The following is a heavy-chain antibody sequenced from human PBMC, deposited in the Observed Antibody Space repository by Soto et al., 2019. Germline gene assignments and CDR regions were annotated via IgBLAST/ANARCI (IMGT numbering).Heavy chain of an antibody. V-gene: IGHV4-39*01. J-gene: IGHJ6*02. CDR1: GGSISSSSYY. CDR3: ARHLGTVLIQGSYGTDV. CDR2: IYYSGST. D-gene: IGHD5-18*01. Sequence: QMQLKESGPGLVKPSETLSLTCTVSGGSISSSSYYWGWIRQPPGKGLEWIGSIYYSGSTYYNPSLKSRVIIFGDTSKNQVSLKLSSVTAADAAVYYCARHLGTVLIQGSYGTDVWGQGPTVTVSS.